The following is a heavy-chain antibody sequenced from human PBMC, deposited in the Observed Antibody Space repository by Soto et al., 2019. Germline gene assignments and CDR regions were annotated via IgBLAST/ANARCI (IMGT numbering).Heavy chain of an antibody. V-gene: IGHV1-69*13. CDR1: GGTFSSYA. CDR3: ARAYSSSSLNPLCYYYYGMDV. Sequence: SGKVSCKASGGTFSSYAISWVRQAPGQGLEWMGGIIPIFGTANYAQKFQGRVTITADESTSTAYMELSSLRSEDTAVYYCARAYSSSSLNPLCYYYYGMDVWGQGTTVTVSS. J-gene: IGHJ6*02. D-gene: IGHD6-6*01. CDR2: IIPIFGTA.